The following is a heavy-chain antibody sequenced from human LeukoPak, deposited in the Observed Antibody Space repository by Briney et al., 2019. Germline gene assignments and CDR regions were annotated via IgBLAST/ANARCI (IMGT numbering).Heavy chain of an antibody. D-gene: IGHD2-15*01. CDR3: AKGYCSGGSCYSTPYYYYGMDV. J-gene: IGHJ6*02. V-gene: IGHV3-11*01. CDR1: GFTFSDYY. Sequence: PGGSLRLSCAASGFTFSDYYMSWIRQAPGKGLEWVSYISSSGSTIYYADSVKGRFTISRDNAKNSLYLQMNSLSAEDTAVYYCAKGYCSGGSCYSTPYYYYGMDVWGQGTTVTVSS. CDR2: ISSSGSTI.